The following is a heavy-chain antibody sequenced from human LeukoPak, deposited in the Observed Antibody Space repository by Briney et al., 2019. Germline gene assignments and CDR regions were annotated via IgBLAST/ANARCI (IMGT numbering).Heavy chain of an antibody. J-gene: IGHJ4*02. CDR1: GFTFSSYA. V-gene: IGHV3-23*01. D-gene: IGHD3-10*01. Sequence: GGSLRLSCAASGFTFSSYAMSWVRQAPGKGLEWVSAISGSGGSTYYADSVKGRFTISRDNSKNTLYLQMNSLRAEDTAVYYCAKDLLTMVRGVIITRGFDYWGQGTLATVSS. CDR2: ISGSGGST. CDR3: AKDLLTMVRGVIITRGFDY.